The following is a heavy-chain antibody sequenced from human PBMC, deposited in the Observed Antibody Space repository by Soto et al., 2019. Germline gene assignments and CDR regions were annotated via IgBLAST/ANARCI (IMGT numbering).Heavy chain of an antibody. Sequence: PSETLSLTCTVSGGSISSYYWSWIRQPPGKGLGWIGYIYYSGSTTYNPSLRSRDTLSVNTPKNQASLKLTSVTVADTAVDSYARGCPRFDPWGQGTLVTVSS. CDR2: IYYSGST. D-gene: IGHD2-8*01. CDR1: GGSISSYY. CDR3: ARGCPRFDP. J-gene: IGHJ5*02. V-gene: IGHV4-59*01.